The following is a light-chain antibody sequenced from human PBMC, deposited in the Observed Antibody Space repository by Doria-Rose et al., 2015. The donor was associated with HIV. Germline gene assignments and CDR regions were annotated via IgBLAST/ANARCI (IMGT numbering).Light chain of an antibody. J-gene: IGKJ3*01. V-gene: IGKV4-1*01. Sequence: TQSPESLGMSLGERATLNCKSNRSLLYTSKNYLAWYQQKPGQPPKSLIYWASTRQSGVPARFSGSGSGTDFTLTISSLEAEDVAVYYCQQYYDTPSFGPGTTVDIK. CDR2: WAS. CDR3: QQYYDTPS. CDR1: RSLLYTSKNY.